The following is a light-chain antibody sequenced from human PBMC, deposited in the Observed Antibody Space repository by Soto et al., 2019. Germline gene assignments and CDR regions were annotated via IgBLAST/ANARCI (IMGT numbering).Light chain of an antibody. J-gene: IGKJ4*01. CDR1: QTVSFSY. CDR2: AAS. Sequence: EIVLTQSPGTLSLSPGDRATLSCRASQTVSFSYLAWYQQKPGQAPRLLIYAASSRTTGIPDSFSVSESATDFTPTISRLAPEDFAVSYCQEYGSSPLTFGGGTKVEIK. V-gene: IGKV3-20*01. CDR3: QEYGSSPLT.